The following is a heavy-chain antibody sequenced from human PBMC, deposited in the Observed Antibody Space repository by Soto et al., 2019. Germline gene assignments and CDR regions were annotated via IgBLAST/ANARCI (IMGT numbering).Heavy chain of an antibody. CDR3: ARDRGVTSYYYNAMDV. J-gene: IGHJ6*02. CDR1: GFTLSSYE. D-gene: IGHD2-21*02. Sequence: LRLSCAASGFTLSSYEMNWVRQAPGKGLEWVSYTSSSGSITYYADSVKGRFIVSRDNTKNSLFLQVNSLRAEDTGTYYCARDRGVTSYYYNAMDVWGQGTTVTVSS. V-gene: IGHV3-48*03. CDR2: TSSSGSIT.